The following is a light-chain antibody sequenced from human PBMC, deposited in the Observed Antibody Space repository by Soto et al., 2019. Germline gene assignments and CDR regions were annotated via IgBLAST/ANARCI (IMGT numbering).Light chain of an antibody. J-gene: IGLJ1*01. CDR3: SSYAGSNTYV. V-gene: IGLV2-8*01. CDR1: SSDVGGYNF. CDR2: DVT. Sequence: QSALTQPPSASGSPGQSVTISCTGTSSDVGGYNFVSWYQQHPDKAPKLMIYDVTKRPSGVPDRFSGSKSGNTASLTVSGLQAEDEADYYCSSYAGSNTYVFGTGTKLTGL.